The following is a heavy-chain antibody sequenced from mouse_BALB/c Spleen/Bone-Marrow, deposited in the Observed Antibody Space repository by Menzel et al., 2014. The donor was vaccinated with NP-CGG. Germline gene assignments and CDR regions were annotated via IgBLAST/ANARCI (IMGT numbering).Heavy chain of an antibody. Sequence: VQLKESGGGLVKPGGSLKLSCAASGFTFSTYAMSWVRQTPEKRLEWVASISNGSSTYYQDSVKGRFTISRDNARNILYLQMSSLRSEDTAMYYCARAPQLLYYFDYWGQGTTLTVSS. J-gene: IGHJ2*01. CDR3: ARAPQLLYYFDY. CDR1: GFTFSTYA. CDR2: ISNGSST. V-gene: IGHV5-6-5*01. D-gene: IGHD4-1*02.